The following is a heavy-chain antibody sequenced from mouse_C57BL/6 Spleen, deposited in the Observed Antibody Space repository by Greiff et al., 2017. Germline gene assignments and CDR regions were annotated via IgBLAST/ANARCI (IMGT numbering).Heavy chain of an antibody. J-gene: IGHJ4*01. CDR1: GYTFTSYW. CDR3: TRGGYYYGSSYEDAMDY. D-gene: IGHD1-1*01. V-gene: IGHV1-5*01. CDR2: IYPGNSDT. Sequence: EVQLQQSGTVLARPGASVKMSCKTSGYTFTSYWMHWVKQRPGQGLEWIGAIYPGNSDTSYNQKFKGKAKLTAVTSASTAYMGLSSLTNEDSAVYYCTRGGYYYGSSYEDAMDYWGQGTSVTVSS.